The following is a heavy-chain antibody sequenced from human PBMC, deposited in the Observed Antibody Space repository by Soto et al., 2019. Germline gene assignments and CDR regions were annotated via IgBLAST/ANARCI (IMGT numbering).Heavy chain of an antibody. D-gene: IGHD4-4*01. CDR3: ARGLKWGLFDY. J-gene: IGHJ4*02. CDR2: ISGSGGST. Sequence: PGGSLRLSCAASGFTFSNYAMSWVRQAPGKGLEWVSAISGSGGSTYYADSVKGRFTISRDNARNTLFLQMNSLRAEDTAVYYCARGLKWGLFDYWGQGTLVTVSS. V-gene: IGHV3-23*01. CDR1: GFTFSNYA.